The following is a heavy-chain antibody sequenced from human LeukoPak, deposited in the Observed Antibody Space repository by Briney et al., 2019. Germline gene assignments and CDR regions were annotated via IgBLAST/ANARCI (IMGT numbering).Heavy chain of an antibody. D-gene: IGHD6-19*01. Sequence: SGPTLVKPTQTLTLTCTFSGFSLSTDGVGVGWIRQPPGKALEWLGLIYWNDDKHYSPSLKSRLTITKDTSKNQVVLSMTNMDPVDTATYYCAHRRRWLVVDSARGFDPWGQGTLVTASS. CDR1: GFSLSTDGVG. CDR3: AHRRRWLVVDSARGFDP. J-gene: IGHJ5*02. V-gene: IGHV2-5*01. CDR2: IYWNDDK.